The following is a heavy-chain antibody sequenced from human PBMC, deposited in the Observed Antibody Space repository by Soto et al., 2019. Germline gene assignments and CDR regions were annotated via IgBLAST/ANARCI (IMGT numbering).Heavy chain of an antibody. D-gene: IGHD3-3*01. CDR2: ISTSNGYT. V-gene: IGHV1-18*01. CDR3: ARDRSFALLEWSPSDSYGMDV. Sequence: ASVKVSCKASGHSFCNYGISRVRQAPGQGLEWMGWISTSNGYTNYAQKFQGRVSMTTDTSTNTAYMEVRILRSDDTAFYFCARDRSFALLEWSPSDSYGMDVWGQGTSVTVSS. J-gene: IGHJ6*02. CDR1: GHSFCNYG.